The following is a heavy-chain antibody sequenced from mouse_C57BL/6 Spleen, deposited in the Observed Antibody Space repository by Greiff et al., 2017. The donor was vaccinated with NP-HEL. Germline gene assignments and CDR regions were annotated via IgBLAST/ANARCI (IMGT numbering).Heavy chain of an antibody. V-gene: IGHV1-47*01. CDR1: GYTFTTYP. CDR2: FHPYNDDT. D-gene: IGHD2-2*01. CDR3: ARLGLHNYAMDY. Sequence: VKLMESGAELVKPGASVKMSCKASGYTFTTYPIEWMKQNHGKSLEWIGNFHPYNDDTKYNEKFKGKATLTVEKSSSTVYLELSRLTSDDSAVYYCARLGLHNYAMDYWGQGTSVTVSS. J-gene: IGHJ4*01.